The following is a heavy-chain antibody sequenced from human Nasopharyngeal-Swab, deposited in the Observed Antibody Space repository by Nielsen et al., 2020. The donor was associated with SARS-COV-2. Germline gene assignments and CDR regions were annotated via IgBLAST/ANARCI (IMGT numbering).Heavy chain of an antibody. CDR3: AKDFSLIAVAGTGPY. J-gene: IGHJ4*02. V-gene: IGHV3-30*18. CDR2: ISYDGSNK. D-gene: IGHD6-19*01. CDR1: GFTFSSYG. Sequence: GGSLRLSCAASGFTFSSYGMHWVRQAPGKGLEWVAVISYDGSNKYYADSVKGRFTISRDNSKNTPYLQMNSLRAEDTAVYYCAKDFSLIAVAGTGPYWGQGTLVTVSS.